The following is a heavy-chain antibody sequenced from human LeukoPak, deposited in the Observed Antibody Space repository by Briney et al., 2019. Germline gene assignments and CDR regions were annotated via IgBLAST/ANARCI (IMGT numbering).Heavy chain of an antibody. J-gene: IGHJ4*02. CDR3: ARDQYDTWSRRGNFDS. V-gene: IGHV3-7*03. CDR2: IKLDGSEK. Sequence: QTGGSLRLSCAASGFTFSSYWMHWVRQAPGKGLEWVANIKLDGSEKNYVDSVKGRFTISRDNTKNSLYLQMNSLRVEDTAVFYCARDQYDTWSRRGNFDSWGQGTLVIVSS. D-gene: IGHD3-3*01. CDR1: GFTFSSYW.